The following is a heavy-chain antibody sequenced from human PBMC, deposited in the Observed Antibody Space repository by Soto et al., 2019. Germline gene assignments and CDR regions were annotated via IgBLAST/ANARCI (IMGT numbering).Heavy chain of an antibody. CDR1: GFIFDDFA. CDR2: ISWNSDSI. J-gene: IGHJ4*02. CDR3: TKVGGLYDFWSGPLHFDL. Sequence: EAQLVESGGGLVQPGRSLRLSCAGSGFIFDDFAIHWVRQAPGKGLEWVSGISWNSDSIGYAASVKGRFTISRDNAKNYLYLQMNSLRVEDTALYYCTKVGGLYDFWSGPLHFDLWGQGTLVTVSS. D-gene: IGHD3-3*01. V-gene: IGHV3-9*01.